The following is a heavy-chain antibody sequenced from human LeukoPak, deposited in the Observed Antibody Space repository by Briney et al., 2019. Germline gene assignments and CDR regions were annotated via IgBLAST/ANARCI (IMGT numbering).Heavy chain of an antibody. J-gene: IGHJ4*02. D-gene: IGHD4-17*01. CDR1: GGCISSGGYS. CDR3: ARSTVTTIGGYFDY. Sequence: SETLSLTCAVSGGCISSGGYSWSWIRQPPGKGLEWIGYIYHSASTYYNPSLKSRVTISVDRSQNQFSLKLSSVTAADTAVYYCARSTVTTIGGYFDYWGQGTLVTVSS. V-gene: IGHV4-30-2*01. CDR2: IYHSAST.